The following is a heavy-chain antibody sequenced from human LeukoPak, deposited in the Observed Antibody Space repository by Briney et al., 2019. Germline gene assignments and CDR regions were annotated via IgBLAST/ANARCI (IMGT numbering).Heavy chain of an antibody. CDR2: ISGSGDSV. CDR1: GFTFTNYE. J-gene: IGHJ4*02. V-gene: IGHV3-23*01. CDR3: ARLPFYSDY. D-gene: IGHD2-21*01. Sequence: GGSLRLSCAASGFTFTNYEMSWVRQAPGKGLEWLSSISGSGDSVFYADSVKGRFTISRDNAKNTLYLQMNSLRTEDTAVYYCARLPFYSDYWGQGTLVTVSS.